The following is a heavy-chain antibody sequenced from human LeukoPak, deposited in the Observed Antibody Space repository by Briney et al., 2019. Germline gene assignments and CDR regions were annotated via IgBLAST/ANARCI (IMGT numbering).Heavy chain of an antibody. V-gene: IGHV3-48*03. CDR3: AELGITMIGGV. CDR2: ISSSGSTI. CDR1: GFTFSSYE. Sequence: PGGSLRLSCAASGFTFSSYEMNWVRQAPGKGLEWVSYISSSGSTIYYADSVKGRFTFSRDNAKNSLYLQMNSLRAEDTAVYYCAELGITMIGGVWGKGATVTISS. D-gene: IGHD3-10*02. J-gene: IGHJ6*04.